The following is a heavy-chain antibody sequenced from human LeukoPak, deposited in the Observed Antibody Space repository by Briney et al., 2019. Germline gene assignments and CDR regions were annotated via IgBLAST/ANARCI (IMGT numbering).Heavy chain of an antibody. CDR2: IYYSGST. Sequence: SETLSLTCTVSGGSISSYYWSWIRQPPGKGLEWIGYIYYSGSTNYNPSLKSRVTISVDTSRNQFSLKLSSVTAADTAVYYCARGIVVAATPYFDYWGQGTLVTVSS. J-gene: IGHJ4*02. CDR1: GGSISSYY. V-gene: IGHV4-59*08. D-gene: IGHD2-15*01. CDR3: ARGIVVAATPYFDY.